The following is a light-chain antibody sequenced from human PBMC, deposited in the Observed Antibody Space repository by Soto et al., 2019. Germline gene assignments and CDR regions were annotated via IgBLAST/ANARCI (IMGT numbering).Light chain of an antibody. V-gene: IGLV1-44*01. CDR1: SSNIGSNA. CDR2: INT. Sequence: QSVLTQPPSASGTPGQRVTISCSGGSSNIGSNAVNWYQQLPGTAPKLLIYINTQRPSGVPDRFSGSRSGTSASLAIRGLQSEDEADYYCAAWDDRVTGYVFGTGTKLTVL. J-gene: IGLJ1*01. CDR3: AAWDDRVTGYV.